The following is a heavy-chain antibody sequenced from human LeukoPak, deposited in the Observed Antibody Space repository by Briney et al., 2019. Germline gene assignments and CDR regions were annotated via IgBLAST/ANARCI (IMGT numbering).Heavy chain of an antibody. V-gene: IGHV3-30-3*01. Sequence: PGGSLRLSCAASGFTFSSYAMHWVRQAPGKGLEWVAVISYDGSNKYYADSVKGRFTISRDNSKDALYLQMNSLRAEDTAVYYCARDSRGGYSYGRDPWYFDYWGQGTLVTVSS. CDR3: ARDSRGGYSYGRDPWYFDY. CDR2: ISYDGSNK. J-gene: IGHJ4*02. CDR1: GFTFSSYA. D-gene: IGHD5-18*01.